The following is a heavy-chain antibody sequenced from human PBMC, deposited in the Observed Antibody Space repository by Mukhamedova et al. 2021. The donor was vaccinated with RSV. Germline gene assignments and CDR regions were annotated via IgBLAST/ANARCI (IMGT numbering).Heavy chain of an antibody. Sequence: QPAGKGLEWIGRIYTSGSTNYNPSLKSRVTISVDTSKNQFSLKLSSVTAADTAVYYCARLRGLHSSGWWDWGQGTLVTVSS. V-gene: IGHV4-61*02. CDR3: ARLRGLHSSGWWD. J-gene: IGHJ4*02. D-gene: IGHD6-19*01. CDR2: IYTSGST.